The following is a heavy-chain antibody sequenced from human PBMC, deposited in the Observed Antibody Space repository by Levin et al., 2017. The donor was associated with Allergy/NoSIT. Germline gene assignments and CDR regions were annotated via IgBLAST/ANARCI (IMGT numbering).Heavy chain of an antibody. CDR3: ARNVLNSYGFDDY. CDR2: IIPILGIA. CDR1: GGTFSSYT. D-gene: IGHD5-18*01. J-gene: IGHJ4*02. Sequence: SVKVSCKASGGTFSSYTISWVRQAPGQGLEWMGRIIPILGIANYAQKFQGRVTITADKSTSTAYMELSSLRSEDTAVYYCARNVLNSYGFDDYWGQGTLVTVSS. V-gene: IGHV1-69*02.